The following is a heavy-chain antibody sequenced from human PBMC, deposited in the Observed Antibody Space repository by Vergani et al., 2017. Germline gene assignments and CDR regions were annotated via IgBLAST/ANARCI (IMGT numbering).Heavy chain of an antibody. D-gene: IGHD3-10*01. CDR3: AQDRGSWSWRFDGFDY. CDR1: GFTFSSYA. V-gene: IGHV3-23*01. J-gene: IGHJ4*02. Sequence: EVQLLESGGGLLQPGGSLRLSCVASGFTFSSYAMSWVRQAPGKGLAWVSAISVSGGTTSYADFVKGRFTISRDSSKNTLYLQMNSLRAEDTAVYFCAQDRGSWSWRFDGFDYWGQGTLVTVSS. CDR2: ISVSGGTT.